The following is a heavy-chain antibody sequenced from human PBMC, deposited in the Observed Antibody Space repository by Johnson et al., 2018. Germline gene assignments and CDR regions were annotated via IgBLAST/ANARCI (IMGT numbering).Heavy chain of an antibody. D-gene: IGHD2-8*01. J-gene: IGHJ3*01. CDR1: GFTFTYYD. Sequence: QVQLVESGGGLVKPGGSLRLSCAASGFTFTYYDMSWIRRAPGKGLQWVSYISSTGTIYYADSVKGRFTISRDDAKNSLYLQMNSRRAQARAVDYCARDLGYCTNGVCFLNDAYDVWGQGTMVTVSS. CDR3: ARDLGYCTNGVCFLNDAYDV. V-gene: IGHV3-11*01. CDR2: ISSTGTI.